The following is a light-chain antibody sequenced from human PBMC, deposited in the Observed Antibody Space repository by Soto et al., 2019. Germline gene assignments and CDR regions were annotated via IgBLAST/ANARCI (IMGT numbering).Light chain of an antibody. J-gene: IGLJ1*01. Sequence: QSALTQPASVSGSPGQSITISCTGTSSDVGGHNYVSWYQLHPDKAPKLMIYDVTNRPSGVSNRFSGSKSGNTASLTISGLQAEDEADYYCSSYTSSGTLGVFRTGTKLTVL. CDR1: SSDVGGHNY. CDR2: DVT. V-gene: IGLV2-14*01. CDR3: SSYTSSGTLGV.